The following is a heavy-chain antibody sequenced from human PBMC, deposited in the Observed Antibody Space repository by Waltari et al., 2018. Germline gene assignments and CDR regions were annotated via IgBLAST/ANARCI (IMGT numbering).Heavy chain of an antibody. Sequence: QLQLQESGPGLVKASETLSLTCTVSGDSISSSRYYWGWVRQPPGKGLEWIGNMYYSGSTYYNPSLKGRVTISGDTSKSQFSLKLSSVTAADTSMYYCVRHARTTSGGKHFDHWGQGMLVTVSP. V-gene: IGHV4-39*01. CDR2: MYYSGST. CDR3: VRHARTTSGGKHFDH. J-gene: IGHJ4*02. CDR1: GDSISSSRYY. D-gene: IGHD2-15*01.